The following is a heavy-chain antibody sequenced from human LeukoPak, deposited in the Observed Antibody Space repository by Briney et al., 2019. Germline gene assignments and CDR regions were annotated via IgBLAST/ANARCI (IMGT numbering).Heavy chain of an antibody. D-gene: IGHD3-16*02. V-gene: IGHV3-11*04. CDR3: ARERVGVIASRYYYYMDV. J-gene: IGHJ6*03. CDR1: GFTFSDYY. Sequence: GGSLRLSCAASGFTFSDYYMSWIRQAPGKGLEWVSYISSSGSTIYYADSVKGRFTISRDNAKNSLYLQMNSLRAEDTAVYYCARERVGVIASRYYYYMDVWGKGTTVTVSS. CDR2: ISSSGSTI.